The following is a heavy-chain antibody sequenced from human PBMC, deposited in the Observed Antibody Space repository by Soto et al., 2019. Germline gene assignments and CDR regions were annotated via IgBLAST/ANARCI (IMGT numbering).Heavy chain of an antibody. Sequence: GASVKVSCKASGGTFSSYAISWVRQAPGQGLEWMGGIIPIFGTANYAQKFQGRVTITADESTSTAYMELSSLRSEDTAVYYCATSRTSIAVAGETEYYFDYWGQGTLVTVSS. CDR1: GGTFSSYA. J-gene: IGHJ4*02. CDR2: IIPIFGTA. CDR3: ATSRTSIAVAGETEYYFDY. V-gene: IGHV1-69*13. D-gene: IGHD6-19*01.